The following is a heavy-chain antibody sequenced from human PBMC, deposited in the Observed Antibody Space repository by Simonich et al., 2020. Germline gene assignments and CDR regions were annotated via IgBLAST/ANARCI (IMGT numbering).Heavy chain of an antibody. CDR3: ARPLGIVWAFDI. Sequence: QVQLHQWGAGLLKPSETLSLTCAVYGGSFSGYYWSWIRQLPGKGLEWIGEINHSGSTNYNPSLKSRVTISVDTSKNQVSLKLSSVTAADTAVYYCARPLGIVWAFDIWGQGTMVTVSS. J-gene: IGHJ3*02. CDR2: INHSGST. D-gene: IGHD3-16*01. CDR1: GGSFSGYY. V-gene: IGHV4-34*01.